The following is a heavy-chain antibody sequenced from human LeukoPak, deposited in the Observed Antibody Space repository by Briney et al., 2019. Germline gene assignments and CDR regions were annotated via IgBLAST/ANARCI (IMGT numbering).Heavy chain of an antibody. CDR1: GYSISSGYY. CDR2: IYHSGST. Sequence: SETLSLTCTVSGYSISSGYYWGWIRQPPGKGLEWIGSIYHSGSTYYNPSLKSRVTISVDTSKNQFSLKLSSVTAADTAVYYCARDLQEYYSNYFDYWGQGTLVTVSS. J-gene: IGHJ4*02. V-gene: IGHV4-38-2*02. CDR3: ARDLQEYYSNYFDY. D-gene: IGHD4-11*01.